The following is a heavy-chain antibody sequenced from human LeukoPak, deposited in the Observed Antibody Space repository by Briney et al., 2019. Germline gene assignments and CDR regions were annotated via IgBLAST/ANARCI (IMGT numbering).Heavy chain of an antibody. D-gene: IGHD5-12*01. CDR1: GFTFSSYW. J-gene: IGHJ4*02. CDR2: IKQDGSEK. Sequence: GGSLRLSCAASGFTFSSYWMSWVRQAPGKGLEWVANIKQDGSEKFYVDSVKGRFTISRDNAKNSLYLQMNSLRAEDTAVYYCARRGYSGYDSGFPPYYFDYWGQGTLVTVSS. CDR3: ARRGYSGYDSGFPPYYFDY. V-gene: IGHV3-7*01.